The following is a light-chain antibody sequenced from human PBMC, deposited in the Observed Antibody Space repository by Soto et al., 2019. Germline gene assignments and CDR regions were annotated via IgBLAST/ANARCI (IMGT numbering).Light chain of an antibody. CDR1: QSVLHRSSNKNF. CDR3: QHYYNTPWT. J-gene: IGKJ1*01. V-gene: IGKV4-1*01. Sequence: DIVMTQSPDSLAVSLGERATVNCKSSQSVLHRSSNKNFLAWYQQKPGQPPKLLISWESTRESGVTDRFSGRGSETDFALTISSLQAEDVAVYFCQHYYNTPWTFGQGTKVEIK. CDR2: WES.